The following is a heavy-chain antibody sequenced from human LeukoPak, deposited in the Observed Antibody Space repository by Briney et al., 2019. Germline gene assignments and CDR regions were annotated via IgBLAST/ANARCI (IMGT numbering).Heavy chain of an antibody. V-gene: IGHV4-34*01. CDR3: AMSQGVVPAAIDY. CDR2: INHSGST. CDR1: GGSFSGYY. J-gene: IGHJ4*02. Sequence: SETLSLTCAVYGGSFSGYYWSWIRQPPGKGLEWIGEINHSGSTNYNPSLKSRVTISVDTSKNQFSLKLSSVTAADTAVYYCAMSQGVVPAAIDYWGQGTLVTVSS. D-gene: IGHD2-2*01.